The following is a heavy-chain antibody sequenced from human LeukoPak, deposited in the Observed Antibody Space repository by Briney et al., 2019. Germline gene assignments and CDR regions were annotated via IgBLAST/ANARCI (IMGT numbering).Heavy chain of an antibody. D-gene: IGHD6-19*01. CDR2: IYHSGSF. CDR1: GVFISSSNW. V-gene: IGHV4-4*02. Sequence: PSETLSLTGAVSGVFISSSNWWTWVRQPPGKGLEWIGEIYHSGSFNYNPSLRSRVTISVDKSKNQFSLRLSFVTAADTAVYYCARRTLEVADRNIDYWGQGTLVTVSS. CDR3: ARRTLEVADRNIDY. J-gene: IGHJ4*02.